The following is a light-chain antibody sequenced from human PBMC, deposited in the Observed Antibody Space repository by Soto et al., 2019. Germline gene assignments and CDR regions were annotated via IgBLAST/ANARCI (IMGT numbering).Light chain of an antibody. J-gene: IGKJ4*01. Sequence: AIQLTQSPSSLSASVGDRVTITCRASQGISSALAWYQQQPGKAPSLLVYDASTLESGVPSRYSGSGSRTDFTLTINSRQTEDFTAYFCQRFNSYLLTFGGGTKVEIK. CDR3: QRFNSYLLT. V-gene: IGKV1-13*02. CDR1: QGISSA. CDR2: DAS.